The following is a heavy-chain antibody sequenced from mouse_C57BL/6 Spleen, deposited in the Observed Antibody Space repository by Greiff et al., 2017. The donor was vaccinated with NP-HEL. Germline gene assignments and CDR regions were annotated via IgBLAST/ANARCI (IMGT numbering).Heavy chain of an antibody. CDR3: ARYGSSYDYFDY. V-gene: IGHV1-42*01. J-gene: IGHJ2*01. CDR1: GYSFTGYY. Sequence: VQLQQSGPELVKPGASVKISCKASGYSFTGYYMNWVKQSPEKSLEWIGEINPSTGGTTYNQKFKAKATLTVDKSSSTAYMQLKSLTSEDSAVDYCARYGSSYDYFDYWGQGTTLTVSS. CDR2: INPSTGGT. D-gene: IGHD1-1*01.